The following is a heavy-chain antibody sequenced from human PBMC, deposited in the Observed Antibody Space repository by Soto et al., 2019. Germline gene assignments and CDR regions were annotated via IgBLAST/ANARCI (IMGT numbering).Heavy chain of an antibody. Sequence: PEGSLRLSCAASGFTFSSYGMHWVRQAPGKGLEWVAVISYDGSNKYYADSVKGRFTISRDNSKNTLYLQMNSLRAEDTAVYYCAKDGGSLDIVVVVAAIPSVLFDYWGQGTLVTVSS. CDR2: ISYDGSNK. CDR1: GFTFSSYG. V-gene: IGHV3-30*18. J-gene: IGHJ4*02. D-gene: IGHD2-15*01. CDR3: AKDGGSLDIVVVVAAIPSVLFDY.